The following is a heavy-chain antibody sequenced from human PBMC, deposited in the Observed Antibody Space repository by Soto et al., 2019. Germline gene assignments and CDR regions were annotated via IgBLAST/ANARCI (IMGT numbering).Heavy chain of an antibody. CDR2: IYYSGST. V-gene: IGHV4-39*01. J-gene: IGHJ5*02. CDR1: GGSISSYY. D-gene: IGHD4-17*01. CDR3: ARRDYGDYFNWFDP. Sequence: SETLSLTCTVSGGSISSYYWGWIRQPPGKGLEWIGSIYYSGSTYYNPSLKSRVTISVDTSKNQFSLKLSSVTAADTAVYYCARRDYGDYFNWFDPWGQGTLVTVSS.